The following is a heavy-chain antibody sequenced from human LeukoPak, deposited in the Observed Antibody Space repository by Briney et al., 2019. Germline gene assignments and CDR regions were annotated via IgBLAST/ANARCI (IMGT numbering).Heavy chain of an antibody. CDR1: GGSFSSDNSY. CDR3: ARGYYYRS. CDR2: IYADGDS. V-gene: IGHV4-61*02. D-gene: IGHD3-10*01. Sequence: SETLSLTCTVSGGSFSSDNSYWNWIRQPAGKGLEWIGRIYADGDSTYNPSLKSRVTISVDTSKNQSSLRLTSMTAADTAVYYCARGYYYRSWGQGTLVTVSS. J-gene: IGHJ4*02.